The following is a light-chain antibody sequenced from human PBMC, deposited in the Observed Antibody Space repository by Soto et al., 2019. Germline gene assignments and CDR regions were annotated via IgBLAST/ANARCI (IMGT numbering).Light chain of an antibody. CDR2: GNS. CDR1: SSNIGAGYD. CDR3: QSYDSSLGSYV. J-gene: IGLJ1*01. Sequence: QSVLTQPPSVSGAPGQRVTISCTGSSSNIGAGYDVHWYQQLPGTAPKLLIYGNSNRPSGVPDRFSGSKSGTSASLAITGLQAEDEADYYCQSYDSSLGSYVFGTGTKVTVI. V-gene: IGLV1-40*01.